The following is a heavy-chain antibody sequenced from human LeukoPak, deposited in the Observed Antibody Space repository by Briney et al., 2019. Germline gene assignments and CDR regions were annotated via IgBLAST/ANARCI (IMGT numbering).Heavy chain of an antibody. Sequence: PSETLSLTCTVSGGSISSSSYYWGWIRQPPGKGLEWIGSIYYSGSTYYNPSLKSRVTISVDTSKNHFSVKLSSVTAADTAVYYCARDHPGRAAAGTAYYYYMDVWGKGTTVTISS. CDR3: ARDHPGRAAAGTAYYYYMDV. V-gene: IGHV4-39*02. CDR1: GGSISSSSYY. CDR2: IYYSGST. D-gene: IGHD6-13*01. J-gene: IGHJ6*03.